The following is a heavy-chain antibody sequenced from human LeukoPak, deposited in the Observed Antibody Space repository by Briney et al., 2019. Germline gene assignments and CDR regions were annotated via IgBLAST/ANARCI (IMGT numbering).Heavy chain of an antibody. CDR1: GFTFSTYA. Sequence: GGSLRLSCAASGFTFSTYAMTWVRQAPGKGLEWVSTVSGSGGNTYCADSVKGRFTISRDNAKNSLYLQMNSLRAEDTAVYYCARAELLWFDLDYWGQGTLVTVSS. D-gene: IGHD3-10*01. CDR3: ARAELLWFDLDY. J-gene: IGHJ4*02. V-gene: IGHV3-21*01. CDR2: VSGSGGNT.